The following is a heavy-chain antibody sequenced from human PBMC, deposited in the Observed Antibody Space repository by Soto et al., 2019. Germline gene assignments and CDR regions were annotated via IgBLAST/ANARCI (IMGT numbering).Heavy chain of an antibody. V-gene: IGHV3-23*01. CDR3: AKDSGYDRCYFEY. D-gene: IGHD5-12*01. J-gene: IGHJ4*02. CDR1: GFTFSSYA. CDR2: ISGSGGST. Sequence: PGGSLRLSCAASGFTFSSYAMSWVRQAPGKGLEWVSAISGSGGSTYYADSAKGRFTISRDNSKSTLYLQMNSLRAEDTAVYYCAKDSGYDRCYFEYWGQGTLVTVSS.